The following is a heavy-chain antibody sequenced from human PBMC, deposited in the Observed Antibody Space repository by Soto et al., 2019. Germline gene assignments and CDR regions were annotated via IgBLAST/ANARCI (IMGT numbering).Heavy chain of an antibody. V-gene: IGHV5-51*01. D-gene: IGHD3-9*01. CDR3: ARVVSYDILVGSSTLHMDV. J-gene: IGHJ6*02. Sequence: PGESLKISCKGSGYIFTDSWIAWVRQMPGKGLEWMGSVYPGDSDTRFGPSFQGQVALSADKSITTAFLQWSGLKASDTATYYCARVVSYDILVGSSTLHMDVWGQGTTVTVS. CDR1: GYIFTDSW. CDR2: VYPGDSDT.